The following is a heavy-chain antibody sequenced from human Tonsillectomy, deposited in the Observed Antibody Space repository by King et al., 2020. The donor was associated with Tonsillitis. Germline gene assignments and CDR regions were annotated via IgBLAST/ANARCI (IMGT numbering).Heavy chain of an antibody. D-gene: IGHD1-26*01. J-gene: IGHJ4*02. CDR3: AREVIGGPTLRGFDY. CDR1: GGSIRSYY. Sequence: QLQESGPGLVKPSETLSVTCTVSGGSIRSYYWSWIRQPPGKGLEWIGYIYYRGSTNYNPSLKSRVTISVDTSKNQVSLKLSSVTAADTAVYYCAREVIGGPTLRGFDYWGQGTLVTVSS. CDR2: IYYRGST. V-gene: IGHV4-59*01.